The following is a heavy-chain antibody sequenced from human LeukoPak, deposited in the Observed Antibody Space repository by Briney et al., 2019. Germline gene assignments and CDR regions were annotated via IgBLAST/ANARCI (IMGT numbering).Heavy chain of an antibody. CDR2: IIGSGGST. CDR1: GFTFSNYA. CDR3: ARDVLIAADGVIRLDAFDT. J-gene: IGHJ3*02. Sequence: PGGSLRLSCAASGFTFSNYAMSWVRQAPGKGLEWVSAIIGSGGSTYYPDSVKGRFTISRDNSKNTLYLQMNSLRAEDTAVYYCARDVLIAADGVIRLDAFDTWGQGTVVTVSS. D-gene: IGHD6-13*01. V-gene: IGHV3-23*01.